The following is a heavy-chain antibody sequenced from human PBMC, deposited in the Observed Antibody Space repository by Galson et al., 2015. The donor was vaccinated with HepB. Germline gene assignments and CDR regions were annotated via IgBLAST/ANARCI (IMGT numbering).Heavy chain of an antibody. V-gene: IGHV3-33*08. CDR3: ARDPSSSGPDY. J-gene: IGHJ4*02. CDR2: IWYDGSNK. Sequence: SLRLSCAASGFTFSSYGMHWVRQAPGKGLEWVAVIWYDGSNKYYADSVKARFTISRDNSKNTLYLQMNSLRAEDTAVYYCARDPSSSGPDYWGQGTLVTVSS. CDR1: GFTFSSYG. D-gene: IGHD6-25*01.